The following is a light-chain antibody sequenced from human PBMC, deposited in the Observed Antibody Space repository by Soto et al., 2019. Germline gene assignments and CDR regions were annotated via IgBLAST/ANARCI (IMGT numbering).Light chain of an antibody. V-gene: IGLV2-11*01. CDR3: CSYAGSYSLV. CDR1: SNDVGGYNY. Sequence: QSALTQPRSVSGSPGQSVTLSCTGTSNDVGGYNYVSWYQQYPGKAPTLMIYDVGKRPSGVPDRFSGSKSGNTASLIISGLQAEDEADYYCCSYAGSYSLVFGGGTK. J-gene: IGLJ2*01. CDR2: DVG.